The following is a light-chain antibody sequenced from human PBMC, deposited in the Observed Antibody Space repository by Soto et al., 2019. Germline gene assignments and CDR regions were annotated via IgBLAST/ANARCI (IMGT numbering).Light chain of an antibody. J-gene: IGKJ5*01. Sequence: EIVLTQSPGTLSLSPGERATLSCRASQSFSSSYLAWYQQKPGQAPRLLIYGASSRATGIPDRFSGSGSGTDFTLTISRLEPEDFAVYYCQQYGSSQITFGQGTRLE. CDR2: GAS. CDR1: QSFSSSY. V-gene: IGKV3-20*01. CDR3: QQYGSSQIT.